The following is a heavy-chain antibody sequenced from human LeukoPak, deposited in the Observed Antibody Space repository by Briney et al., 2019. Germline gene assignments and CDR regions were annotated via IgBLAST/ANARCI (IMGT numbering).Heavy chain of an antibody. Sequence: SQTLSLTCATSGDSVSSNSVTWNWIRQSPSRGLEWLGRTYYRSTWYNDYAVSVRGRITVNPDTSKNQFSLHLNSVTPEDTAVYYCARRLTQYDCFDPWGQGILVTVSS. CDR2: TYYRSTWYN. J-gene: IGHJ5*02. CDR3: ARRLTQYDCFDP. CDR1: GDSVSSNSVT. V-gene: IGHV6-1*01. D-gene: IGHD2-2*01.